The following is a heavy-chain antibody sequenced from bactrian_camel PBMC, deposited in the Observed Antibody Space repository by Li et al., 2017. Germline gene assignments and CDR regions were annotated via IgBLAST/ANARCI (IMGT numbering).Heavy chain of an antibody. V-gene: IGHV3S1*01. D-gene: IGHD1*01. J-gene: IGHJ6*01. CDR3: AKDPTSTDGWATDFGS. CDR2: IDTDGGAT. CDR1: GYTPHKYC. Sequence: HVQLVESGGDSVQAGGSLTLSCEQSGYTPHKYCMAWFRQAPGKDREGVASIDTDGGATYEDSVKGRFTISRDNAKNTLYLQLNSLKTEDTAMYFAAKDPTSTDGWATDFGSWAQGTQVTVS.